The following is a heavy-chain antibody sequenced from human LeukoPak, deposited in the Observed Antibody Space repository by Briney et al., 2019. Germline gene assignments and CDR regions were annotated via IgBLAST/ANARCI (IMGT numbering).Heavy chain of an antibody. CDR3: ARQWLVEENWFAH. CDR1: GYSFTSYW. J-gene: IGHJ5*02. V-gene: IGHV5-51*01. D-gene: IGHD6-19*01. CDR2: IHPGDSDT. Sequence: GESLKISCKGSGYSFTSYWIGWVRQMPGKGLEWMGIIHPGDSDTRYSPSFQGQVTISADKSISTAYLQWRSLKASDTAMYYCARQWLVEENWFAHWGQGTLVTVSS.